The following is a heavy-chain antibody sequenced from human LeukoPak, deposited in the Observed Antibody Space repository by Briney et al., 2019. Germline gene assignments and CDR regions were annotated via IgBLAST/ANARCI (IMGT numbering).Heavy chain of an antibody. CDR2: IRYDGSNK. D-gene: IGHD5-18*01. CDR1: GFTFSSYG. Sequence: GGSLRLSCAASGFTFSSYGMHWVRQAPGKGLEWVAFIRYDGSNKYYADSVKGRFTISRDNSKNALYLQMNSLRAEDTAVYYCAKEGTRVQLWSIPHYFDDWGQGTLVTVSP. CDR3: AKEGTRVQLWSIPHYFDD. J-gene: IGHJ4*02. V-gene: IGHV3-30*02.